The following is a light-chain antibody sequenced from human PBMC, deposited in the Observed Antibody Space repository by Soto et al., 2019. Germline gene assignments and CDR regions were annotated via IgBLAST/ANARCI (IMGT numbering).Light chain of an antibody. Sequence: QSALTQPASVSGSPGQSITISCTGTSSDVGAYDYVSWYQQHPDKAPKLMIYEVSYRPSGVFYHFSGSKSVNTATLTISGLQAEDEADYYCSSYTTSSTRVFGTGTKVTVL. J-gene: IGLJ1*01. V-gene: IGLV2-14*03. CDR2: EVS. CDR3: SSYTTSSTRV. CDR1: SSDVGAYDY.